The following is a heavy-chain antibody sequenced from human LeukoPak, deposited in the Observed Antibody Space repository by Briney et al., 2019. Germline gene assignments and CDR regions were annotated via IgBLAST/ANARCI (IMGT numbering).Heavy chain of an antibody. CDR1: GLSFSFYA. V-gene: IGHV3-23*01. CDR3: AKDGGSLYYFDY. Sequence: GGSLRLSCAASGLSFSFYAMSWVRQAPGKGLEWVSSISGGGAGTYYADSVRGRFTISRDNSKNTLYLQMNSLRAEDTAVYYCAKDGGSLYYFDYWGQGTLVTVSS. D-gene: IGHD2-15*01. J-gene: IGHJ4*02. CDR2: ISGGGAGT.